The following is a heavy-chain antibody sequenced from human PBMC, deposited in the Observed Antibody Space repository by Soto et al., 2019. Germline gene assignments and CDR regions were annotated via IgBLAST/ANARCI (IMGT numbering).Heavy chain of an antibody. J-gene: IGHJ4*02. V-gene: IGHV3-23*01. Sequence: EVQLLESGGGLVQPGGSLRLSCAASGFTFSSYAMSWVRQAPGKGLEWVSAISGSGGSTYYADSVKGRFTISRDNSKNTQHLQKNSLRAEDTAVYYCAKGDGTTVTTFDYWGQGTLVTDSS. CDR3: AKGDGTTVTTFDY. CDR1: GFTFSSYA. D-gene: IGHD4-4*01. CDR2: ISGSGGST.